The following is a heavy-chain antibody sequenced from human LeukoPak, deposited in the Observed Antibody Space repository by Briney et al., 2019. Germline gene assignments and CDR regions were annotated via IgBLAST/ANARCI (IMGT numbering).Heavy chain of an antibody. CDR1: GFTFSTYA. CDR3: AKDRSAYYSGRFDP. CDR2: ISGSGGYT. Sequence: GGSLRLSCAASGFTFSTYAMSWVRQAPGEGLEWVSGISGSGGYTYYADSVKGRFTISRDNSKNTLYLQMNSLRAEDTAVYFCAKDRSAYYSGRFDPWGQGTLVTVSS. J-gene: IGHJ5*02. D-gene: IGHD3-22*01. V-gene: IGHV3-23*01.